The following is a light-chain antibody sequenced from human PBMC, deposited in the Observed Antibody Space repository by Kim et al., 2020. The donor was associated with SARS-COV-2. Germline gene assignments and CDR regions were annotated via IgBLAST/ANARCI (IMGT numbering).Light chain of an antibody. CDR1: QSVSSW. CDR3: QQYDSHPYT. J-gene: IGKJ2*01. CDR2: KAS. Sequence: DIQMTQSPSTLSASVGDRVTITCRASQSVSSWLAWYQQKPGKAPKLLFYKASTLEGGVPSRFSGRGSGTEFTLTINSLQPDDFATYSCQQYDSHPYTFGQGTKLEI. V-gene: IGKV1-5*03.